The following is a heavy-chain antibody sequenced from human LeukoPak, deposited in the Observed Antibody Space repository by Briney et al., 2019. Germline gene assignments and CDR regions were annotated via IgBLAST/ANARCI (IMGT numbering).Heavy chain of an antibody. J-gene: IGHJ5*02. CDR2: INHSGST. Sequence: PSETLSLTCAVYGGSFSGYYWSWIRQPPGKGLEWIGEINHSGSTNYNPSLKSRVTISVDTSKNQFSLKLSSVTAADTAVYYCARVAIVVVPAAHNWFDPWGQGTLVTVSS. CDR3: ARVAIVVVPAAHNWFDP. CDR1: GGSFSGYY. V-gene: IGHV4-34*01. D-gene: IGHD2-2*01.